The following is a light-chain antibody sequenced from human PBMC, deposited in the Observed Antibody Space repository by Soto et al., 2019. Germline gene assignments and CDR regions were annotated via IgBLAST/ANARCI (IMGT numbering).Light chain of an antibody. CDR1: QSIGSW. CDR3: QQYDNWVA. CDR2: DAS. Sequence: DIQVTQSPSTLSASVEDKDTITCRASQSIGSWLAWYQQKPGKAPKLLIYDASSLESGVPSRFSGSGSGTEFTLTINNLQPDDFATYYCQQYDNWVAFGGGTKV. V-gene: IGKV1-5*01. J-gene: IGKJ4*01.